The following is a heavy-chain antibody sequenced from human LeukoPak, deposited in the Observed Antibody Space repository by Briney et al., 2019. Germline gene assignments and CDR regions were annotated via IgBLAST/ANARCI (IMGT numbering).Heavy chain of an antibody. Sequence: GWSLRLSCEASGFTFSDYNMRWIRQAPGKGLEWVSSISRSGSTKYYADSVKGRFTISRDNAKNSLFLQMNSLRAEDTAVYYCARSLRVRGVPDYMDVWGKGTTVTISS. D-gene: IGHD3-10*01. CDR1: GFTFSDYN. J-gene: IGHJ6*03. CDR3: ARSLRVRGVPDYMDV. CDR2: ISRSGSTK. V-gene: IGHV3-11*01.